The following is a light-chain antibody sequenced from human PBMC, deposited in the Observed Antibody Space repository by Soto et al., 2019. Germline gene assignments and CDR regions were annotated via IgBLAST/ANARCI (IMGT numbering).Light chain of an antibody. CDR1: QSVSSN. V-gene: IGKV3-15*01. CDR3: QQYNNWPPLT. J-gene: IGKJ4*01. Sequence: EIVMTQSPATLSVSPGERATLSCRASQSVSSNLAWYQQKPGQAPRLLIYGASTRATGIPARLSGSGSGTEFTLTISSLQSEDFAVYYWQQYNNWPPLTFGGGTKVAIK. CDR2: GAS.